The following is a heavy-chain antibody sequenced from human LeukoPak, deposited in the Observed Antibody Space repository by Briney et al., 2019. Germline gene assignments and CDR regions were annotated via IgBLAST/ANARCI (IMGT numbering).Heavy chain of an antibody. Sequence: PGGSLRLSCAASGFTFSSYGMHWVRQAPGKGLEWVAFIRYDGSNKYYADSVKGRFTISRDNSKNTLYLQTNSLRAEDTAVYYCAKDDSSGYYDYYYMDVWGKGTTVTVSS. D-gene: IGHD3-22*01. CDR1: GFTFSSYG. V-gene: IGHV3-30*02. CDR3: AKDDSSGYYDYYYMDV. CDR2: IRYDGSNK. J-gene: IGHJ6*03.